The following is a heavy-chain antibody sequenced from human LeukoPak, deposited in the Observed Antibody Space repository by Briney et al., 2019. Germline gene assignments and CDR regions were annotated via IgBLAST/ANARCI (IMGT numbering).Heavy chain of an antibody. Sequence: GGSLRLSCVASGFTFSSYSMNWVRLAPGKGLEWVSSISSSSSYIYYADSVKGRFTFSRDNAKNSLSLQMNSLRAEDTAVYYCARDGEVGVGRWFDPWGQGTLVTVSS. V-gene: IGHV3-21*01. CDR1: GFTFSSYS. D-gene: IGHD1-26*01. J-gene: IGHJ5*02. CDR3: ARDGEVGVGRWFDP. CDR2: ISSSSSYI.